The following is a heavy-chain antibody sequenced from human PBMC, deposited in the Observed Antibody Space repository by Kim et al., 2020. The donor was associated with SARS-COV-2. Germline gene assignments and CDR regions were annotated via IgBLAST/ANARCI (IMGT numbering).Heavy chain of an antibody. D-gene: IGHD3-9*01. J-gene: IGHJ6*02. CDR2: IIPIFGTA. CDR3: ARQYYDILTGYYNSRHYYYSYGMDV. V-gene: IGHV1-69*13. CDR1: GGNFSSYA. Sequence: SVKVSCKASGGNFSSYAISWVRQAPGQGLEWMGGIIPIFGTANYAQKFQGRVTITADESTSTAYMELSSLRSEDTAVYYCARQYYDILTGYYNSRHYYYSYGMDVWGQGTTVTVSS.